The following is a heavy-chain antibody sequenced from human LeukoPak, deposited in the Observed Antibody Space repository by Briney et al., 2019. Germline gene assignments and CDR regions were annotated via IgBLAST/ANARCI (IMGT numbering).Heavy chain of an antibody. J-gene: IGHJ4*02. D-gene: IGHD3-10*01. CDR3: AKALGVRGVFDY. CDR1: GFTFSSYA. V-gene: IGHV3-23*01. Sequence: GGSLRLSCAASGFTFSSYAMSWVRQAPGKGLEWVSAISGSGGSTYYTDSVKGRFTISRDNSKNTLYLQMNSLRAEDTAVYYCAKALGVRGVFDYWGQGTLVTVSS. CDR2: ISGSGGST.